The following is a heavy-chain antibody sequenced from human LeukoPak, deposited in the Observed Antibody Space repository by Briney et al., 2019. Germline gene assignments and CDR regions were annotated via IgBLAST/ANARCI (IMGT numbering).Heavy chain of an antibody. V-gene: IGHV4-39*07. D-gene: IGHD3-10*01. CDR2: IYYSGST. J-gene: IGHJ4*02. CDR3: ARDRVGLWFGELLSVGYYFDY. Sequence: PSETLSLTCTVSGGSININTYYWGWIRQPPGKGLEWIGSIYYSGSTYYNPSLKSRVTISVDTSKNQFSLKLSSVTAADTAVYYCARDRVGLWFGELLSVGYYFDYWGQGTLVTVSS. CDR1: GGSININTYY.